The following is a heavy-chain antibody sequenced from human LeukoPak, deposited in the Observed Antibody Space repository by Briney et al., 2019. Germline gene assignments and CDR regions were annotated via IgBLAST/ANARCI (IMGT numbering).Heavy chain of an antibody. CDR3: ARGTAGYHSSYFDY. CDR2: ISWNSGTI. J-gene: IGHJ4*02. V-gene: IGHV3-9*01. D-gene: IGHD3-16*02. CDR1: GFIFNNYA. Sequence: GRSLSLSCAGSGFIFNNYAMHWVRQPPGKGLEWVSGISWNSGTIDYADSVRGRFTISRDNAENTLYLQMNSLRAEDTAVYYCARGTAGYHSSYFDYWGQGTLVTVSS.